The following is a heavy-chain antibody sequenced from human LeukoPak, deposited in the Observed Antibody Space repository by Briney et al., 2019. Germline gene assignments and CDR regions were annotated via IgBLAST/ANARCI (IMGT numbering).Heavy chain of an antibody. CDR1: GGTFSSYA. J-gene: IGHJ4*02. V-gene: IGHV1-69*06. CDR3: ARSTVGGITLAY. D-gene: IGHD1-26*01. Sequence: SVKVSCKASGGTFSSYAISWVRQAPGQGLEWMGGIIPIFGTANYAQKFQGRVTITADKSTSTACMELSSLRSEDTAVYYRARSTVGGITLAYWGQGTLVTVSS. CDR2: IIPIFGTA.